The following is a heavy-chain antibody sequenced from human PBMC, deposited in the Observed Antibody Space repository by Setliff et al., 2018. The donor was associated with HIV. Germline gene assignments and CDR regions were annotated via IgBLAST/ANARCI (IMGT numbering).Heavy chain of an antibody. CDR2: IFYTGST. J-gene: IGHJ3*01. CDR3: ARDMATYFDKGGYFESVHHDGFDL. Sequence: PSETLSLTCTVAGGSISSDNYFWAWIRQPPGKGLEWIGSIFYTGSTNYNPSLKSRVTISVDTSKNQLSLKLSSVTAADTAVYYCARDMATYFDKGGYFESVHHDGFDLWGQGTMVTVSS. V-gene: IGHV4-39*07. D-gene: IGHD3-22*01. CDR1: GGSISSDNYF.